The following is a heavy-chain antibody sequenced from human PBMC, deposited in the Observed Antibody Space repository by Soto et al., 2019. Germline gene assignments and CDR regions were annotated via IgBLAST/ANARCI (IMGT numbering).Heavy chain of an antibody. J-gene: IGHJ6*02. Sequence: QVQLVQSGAEVKKPGSSVKVSCKASGGTFSSYAISWVRQAPGQGLEWMGRIIPILGIANYAQKFQGRVTITAGKAAGAAYMELSRLRSGDTAVYDCSRDRRHSRSWYCYYYGMDVWGQGTTVTVSS. CDR2: IIPILGIA. V-gene: IGHV1-69*04. CDR1: GGTFSSYA. D-gene: IGHD6-13*01. CDR3: SRDRRHSRSWYCYYYGMDV.